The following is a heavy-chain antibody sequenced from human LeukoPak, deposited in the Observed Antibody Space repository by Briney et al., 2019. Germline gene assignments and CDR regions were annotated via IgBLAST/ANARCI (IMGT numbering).Heavy chain of an antibody. Sequence: GGSLRLSCAASGYTFNIHGMNWVRQAPGKGLEWVSSITTSSTYTFYADSVKGRFTISRDNAKNSLYLQMNSLRAEDTAVYYCARDPYSGSYGDSYYYYMDVWGKGTTVTISS. CDR3: ARDPYSGSYGDSYYYYMDV. J-gene: IGHJ6*03. D-gene: IGHD1-26*01. CDR1: GYTFNIHG. CDR2: ITTSSTYT. V-gene: IGHV3-21*01.